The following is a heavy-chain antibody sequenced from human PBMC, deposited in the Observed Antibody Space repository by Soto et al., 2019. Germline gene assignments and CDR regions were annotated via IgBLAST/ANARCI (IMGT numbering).Heavy chain of an antibody. J-gene: IGHJ6*02. V-gene: IGHV3-30*18. D-gene: IGHD2-2*01. CDR2: ISCDGSNK. CDR3: AKDRCSSTSCLIYYYYYYGMDV. Sequence: QVQLVESGGGVVQPGRSLRLSCAASGFTFSSYGMHWVRQAPGKGLEWVAVISCDGSNKYYADSVKGRFTISRDNSKNTLYLQMNSLRAEDTAVYYCAKDRCSSTSCLIYYYYYYGMDVWGQGTTVTVSS. CDR1: GFTFSSYG.